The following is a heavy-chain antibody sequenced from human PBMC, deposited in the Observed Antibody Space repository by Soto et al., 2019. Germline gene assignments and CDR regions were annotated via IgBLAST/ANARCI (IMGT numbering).Heavy chain of an antibody. V-gene: IGHV1-3*01. CDR1: GYTFTSYA. J-gene: IGHJ6*02. Sequence: GASVKVSSKASGYTFTSYAMHWVRQAPGQRLEWMGWINAGNGNTKYSQKFQGRVTITRDTSASTAYMELSSLRSEDTAVYYCARDPSYYGMDVWGQGTTVTVSS. CDR3: ARDPSYYGMDV. CDR2: INAGNGNT.